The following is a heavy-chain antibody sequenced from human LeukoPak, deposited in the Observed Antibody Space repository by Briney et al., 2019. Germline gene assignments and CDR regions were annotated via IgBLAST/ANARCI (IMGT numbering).Heavy chain of an antibody. J-gene: IGHJ5*02. V-gene: IGHV3-33*01. CDR1: GFTFSSYG. D-gene: IGHD3-22*01. Sequence: GGSLRLSCAASGFTFSSYGMHWVRQAPGKGLEWVAVIWYDGSNKYYADSVKGRFTISRDNSKNTLYLQMNSLRAEDTAVYYCAREGNYYDSSGYYSPWGQGTLVTVSS. CDR2: IWYDGSNK. CDR3: AREGNYYDSSGYYSP.